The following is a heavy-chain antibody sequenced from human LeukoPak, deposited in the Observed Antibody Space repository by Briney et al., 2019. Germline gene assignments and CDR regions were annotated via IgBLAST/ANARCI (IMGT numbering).Heavy chain of an antibody. CDR3: ASSNYIVGATGWFDP. V-gene: IGHV4-59*08. CDR1: GGSISSYY. Sequence: PSETLSLTCTVSGGSISSYYWSWIRQPPGKGLEWIGYIYYSGSTNYNPSLKSRVTISVDTSKNQFSLKLSSVTAADTAVYYCASSNYIVGATGWFDPWGQGTLVTVSS. J-gene: IGHJ5*02. CDR2: IYYSGST. D-gene: IGHD1-26*01.